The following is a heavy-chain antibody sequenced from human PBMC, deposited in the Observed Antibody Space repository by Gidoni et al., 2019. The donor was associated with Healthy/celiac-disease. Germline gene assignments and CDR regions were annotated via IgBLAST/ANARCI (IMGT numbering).Heavy chain of an antibody. J-gene: IGHJ3*02. V-gene: IGHV4-30-4*01. CDR2: IYYSGST. Sequence: QLHLQESGPGLVKPSQTLSLTCTVSGCSISSGDYYWSWTRHPPGKGLEWIGYIYYSGSTYYNPSLKSRVTISVDTSKNQFSLKLSSVTAADTAVYYCARVWAGVWDAFDIWGQGTMVTVSS. D-gene: IGHD2-21*01. CDR1: GCSISSGDYY. CDR3: ARVWAGVWDAFDI.